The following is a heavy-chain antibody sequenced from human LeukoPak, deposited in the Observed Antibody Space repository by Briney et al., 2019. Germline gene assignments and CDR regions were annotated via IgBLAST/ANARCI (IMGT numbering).Heavy chain of an antibody. D-gene: IGHD2-2*01. CDR1: GYTFTGYY. CDR2: TNHNSGGT. Sequence: ASVTVSFKASGYTFTGYYMHWVRQAPGQGLEWMGWTNHNSGGTNYAQKFQGRVTMTRDTTISTVYMELSSLRSDDAAVYDCAREESYCTSSSCHLDYWGQGTLVTVSS. J-gene: IGHJ4*02. V-gene: IGHV1-2*02. CDR3: AREESYCTSSSCHLDY.